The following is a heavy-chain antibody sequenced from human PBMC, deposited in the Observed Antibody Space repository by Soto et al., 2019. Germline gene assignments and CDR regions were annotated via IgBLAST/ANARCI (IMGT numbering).Heavy chain of an antibody. CDR1: GFTFQTYA. CDR2: ISYAGDIE. V-gene: IGHV3-30-3*01. D-gene: IGHD3-9*01. Sequence: QLIESGGGVGQPGTSLRLSCVASGFTFQTYAMHWVRQAPGKGLEWLGGISYAGDIESYADSVKGRLTISRDNAKNTVYLEIHSLRVEDTAVYFCAREFDALDVWGRGTTVVVSS. CDR3: AREFDALDV. J-gene: IGHJ6*02.